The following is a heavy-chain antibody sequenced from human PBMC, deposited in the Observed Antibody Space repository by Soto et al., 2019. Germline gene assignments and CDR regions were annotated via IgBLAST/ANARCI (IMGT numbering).Heavy chain of an antibody. Sequence: GESLKISCKGSGYSFTSYWIGWVRQMPGKGLEWMGIIYPGDSDTRYSPSFQGQVTISADKSISTAYLQWSSLKASDTAMYYCARTVGPYYYYYGMDVWGQGTPVTVSS. CDR1: GYSFTSYW. D-gene: IGHD1-26*01. V-gene: IGHV5-51*01. J-gene: IGHJ6*02. CDR3: ARTVGPYYYYYGMDV. CDR2: IYPGDSDT.